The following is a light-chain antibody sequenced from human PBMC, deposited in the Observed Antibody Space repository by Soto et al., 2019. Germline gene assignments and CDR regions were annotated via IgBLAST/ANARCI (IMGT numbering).Light chain of an antibody. J-gene: IGKJ4*01. CDR3: HQRSNWPLT. CDR1: QSVGRY. V-gene: IGKV3-11*01. Sequence: ELVLTQSPATLSLSPGGSATLSCRASQSVGRYLAWYQQKPGQALRLLIYDASKRAAGIPARFSGSGSGTDFTLTISSLEPEDFAVYYCHQRSNWPLTFGGGTKLEIK. CDR2: DAS.